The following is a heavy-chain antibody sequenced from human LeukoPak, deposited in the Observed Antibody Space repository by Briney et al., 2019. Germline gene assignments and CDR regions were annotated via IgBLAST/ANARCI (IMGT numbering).Heavy chain of an antibody. D-gene: IGHD3-9*01. CDR3: ASLGPHELRYCDWLLDDAFDI. J-gene: IGHJ3*02. Sequence: GGSLRLSCAASGFTFSSYSMNWVRQAPGKGLEGVSYISSSSSTIYYAEFVKGPFTISRDNAKNSLYLQMNSLRAADRAVYYCASLGPHELRYCDWLLDDAFDIWGQGTMVTVSS. CDR1: GFTFSSYS. CDR2: ISSSSSTI. V-gene: IGHV3-48*01.